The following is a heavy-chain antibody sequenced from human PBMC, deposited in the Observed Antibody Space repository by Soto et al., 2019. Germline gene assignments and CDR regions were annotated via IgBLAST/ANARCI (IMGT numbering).Heavy chain of an antibody. CDR3: TRGLLGGAPSYTFHGMDV. D-gene: IGHD1-26*01. V-gene: IGHV3-72*01. CDR2: SRNRVNSHTT. CDR1: GFTFSDHY. Sequence: EVQLVESGGGLVQPGGSLRLSCAASGFTFSDHYMDWVRQAPGKGLEWVARSRNRVNSHTTEYAASVKGRFTISRDESKSSLYLQMNSLKIEDTAVYYCTRGLLGGAPSYTFHGMDVWGQGTTVKVSS. J-gene: IGHJ6*01.